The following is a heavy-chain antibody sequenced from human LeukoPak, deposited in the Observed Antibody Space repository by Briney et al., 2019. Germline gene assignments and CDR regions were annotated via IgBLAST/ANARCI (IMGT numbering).Heavy chain of an antibody. V-gene: IGHV3-30*02. CDR2: IRYDGSNK. CDR1: GFTFSSYG. J-gene: IGHJ4*02. CDR3: AKDGGLGELSSYFDY. Sequence: GGSLRLSCAASGFTFSSYGMHWVRQAPGKGLEWVAFIRYDGSNKYYADSVKGRFTISRDNSKNTLYLQMNRLRAEDTAVYYCAKDGGLGELSSYFDYWGQGTLVTVSS. D-gene: IGHD3-16*02.